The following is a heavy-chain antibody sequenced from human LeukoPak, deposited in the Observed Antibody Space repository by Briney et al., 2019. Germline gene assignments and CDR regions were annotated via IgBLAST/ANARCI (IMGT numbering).Heavy chain of an antibody. D-gene: IGHD6-13*01. CDR2: FIPSFDVS. CDR1: GGSFRSKA. V-gene: IGHV1-69*05. CDR3: ARNDMAAAGTFAF. Sequence: ASLKVSCKASGGSFRSKAVSWVRQAPGQGLEWMGAFIPSFDVSNYAQKFQGRITITMDESASTAYMELTSLRSEDTAVYYCARNDMAAAGTFAFWGQGTLVTVSS. J-gene: IGHJ4*02.